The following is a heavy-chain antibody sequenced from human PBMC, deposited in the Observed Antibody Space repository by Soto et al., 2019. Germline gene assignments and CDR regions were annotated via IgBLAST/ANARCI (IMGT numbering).Heavy chain of an antibody. CDR3: AKAMSTPSRPRNYFDY. CDR1: GFTFSEYA. J-gene: IGHJ4*02. CDR2: IGGGGSTI. Sequence: PGGSLRLSCAASGFTFSEYAMTWVRQAPGKGLEWVSVIGGGGSTIYYADSVKGRFTISRDNSKNTLYLQMSSLRAEDTALYYCAKAMSTPSRPRNYFDYWGQGTLVTVSS. V-gene: IGHV3-23*01. D-gene: IGHD6-6*01.